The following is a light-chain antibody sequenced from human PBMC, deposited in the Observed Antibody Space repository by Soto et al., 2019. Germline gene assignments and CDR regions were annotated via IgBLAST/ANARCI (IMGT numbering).Light chain of an antibody. J-gene: IGLJ3*02. CDR3: NSLTPRNTWV. V-gene: IGLV2-14*01. CDR2: GVS. CDR1: KSDVGTYNH. Sequence: QSALTQPASVSGSLGQSITISCTGTKSDVGTYNHVSWYQQHPGRAPKLILYGVSDRPSGVSNRFSGSKSGNTASLTISGLQAEDEADYYCNSLTPRNTWVFGGGTKLTVL.